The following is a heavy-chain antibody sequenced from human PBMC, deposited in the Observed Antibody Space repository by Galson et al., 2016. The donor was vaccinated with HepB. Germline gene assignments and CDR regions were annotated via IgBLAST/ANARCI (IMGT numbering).Heavy chain of an antibody. J-gene: IGHJ6*03. CDR2: ITASGGHT. CDR1: GFTFSSNA. V-gene: IGHV3-23*01. Sequence: SLRLSCAASGFTFSSNAMSWVRQTPDKGLEWVSGITASGGHTYYADSVRGRFTISRDNSKNTLYLQMNSLRTEDTAVYYCAKEGPYYDVWTGPMDVWGKGTTVTVSS. CDR3: AKEGPYYDVWTGPMDV. D-gene: IGHD3-3*01.